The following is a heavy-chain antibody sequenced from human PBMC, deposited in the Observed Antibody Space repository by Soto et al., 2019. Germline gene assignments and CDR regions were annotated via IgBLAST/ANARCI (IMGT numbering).Heavy chain of an antibody. J-gene: IGHJ4*02. V-gene: IGHV2-5*02. D-gene: IGHD2-2*01. Sequence: SGPTLVNPTQTLTLTSTFSGFSLSTSGVGVGWIRQPPGKALEWLALIYWDDDKRYSPSLKSRLTITKDTSKNQVVLTMTNMDPVDTATYYCAHRNPAAQSSCFDYWGQGTLVTVSS. CDR3: AHRNPAAQSSCFDY. CDR1: GFSLSTSGVG. CDR2: IYWDDDK.